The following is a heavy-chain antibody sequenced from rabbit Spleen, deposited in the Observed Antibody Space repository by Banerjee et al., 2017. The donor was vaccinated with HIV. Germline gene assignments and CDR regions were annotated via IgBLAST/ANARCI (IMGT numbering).Heavy chain of an antibody. D-gene: IGHD1-1*01. CDR3: ARNYVNTFDP. Sequence: QEQLEESGGDLVKPGASLTLTCKASGLDLSSRYWICWVRQAPGKGLEWIACINANDGDTDYANWPKGRFTISKTSSTTVTLQMTGLTAADTATYFCARNYVNTFDPWGPGTLVTVS. CDR2: INANDGDT. V-gene: IGHV1S45*01. CDR1: GLDLSSRYW. J-gene: IGHJ2*01.